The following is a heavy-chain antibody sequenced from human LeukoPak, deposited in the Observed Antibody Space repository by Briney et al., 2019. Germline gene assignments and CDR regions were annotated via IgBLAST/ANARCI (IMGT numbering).Heavy chain of an antibody. CDR1: GYTFTSHD. J-gene: IGHJ4*02. CDR3: ARGSRVSTIFRTY. D-gene: IGHD3-9*01. Sequence: GASVKVSCKASGYTFTSHDINWVRQATGQGLEWMGWMNPNSGNTGYAQKFQGRVTMTRNTSISTAYMELSSLRSEDTAVYYCARGSRVSTIFRTYWGQGTLVTVSS. CDR2: MNPNSGNT. V-gene: IGHV1-8*01.